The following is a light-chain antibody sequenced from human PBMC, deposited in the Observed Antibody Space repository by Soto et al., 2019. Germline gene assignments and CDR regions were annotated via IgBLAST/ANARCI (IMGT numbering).Light chain of an antibody. CDR2: AAS. CDR1: QSIRSY. CDR3: QQSYRTKT. Sequence: DIQMTQSPSSLSASVGDRVTLTCRASQSIRSYLNWYQQKPGKAPKLLIYAASSLQSGVPSRFSGSGSGTDFTLTISSLQPEDFATYYCQQSYRTKTFGQGTKVDIK. V-gene: IGKV1-39*01. J-gene: IGKJ1*01.